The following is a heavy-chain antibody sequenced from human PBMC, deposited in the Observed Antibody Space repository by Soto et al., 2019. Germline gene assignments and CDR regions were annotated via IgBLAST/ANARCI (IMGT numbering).Heavy chain of an antibody. CDR3: ARLKARGWVRGVRGVDAFDI. CDR2: IYYSGST. Sequence: QVQLQESGPGLVKPSQTLSLTCTVSGGSISSGGYYWSWIRQHPGKGLEWIGYIYYSGSTYYNPSLKSRVTISVDTSKNQFSLKLSSVTAADTAVYYCARLKARGWVRGVRGVDAFDIWGQGTMVTVSS. CDR1: GGSISSGGYY. D-gene: IGHD3-10*01. V-gene: IGHV4-31*03. J-gene: IGHJ3*02.